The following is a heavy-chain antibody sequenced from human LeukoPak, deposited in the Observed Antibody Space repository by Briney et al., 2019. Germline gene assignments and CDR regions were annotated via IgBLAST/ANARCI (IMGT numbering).Heavy chain of an antibody. CDR2: IKQDGSEN. D-gene: IGHD3-9*01. CDR3: ARSGLRYFDCPDY. V-gene: IGHV3-7*03. CDR1: GYRFTNYW. Sequence: ESLKISCKGSGYRFTNYWIGWVRQMPGNGLECAATIKQDGSENYYVDSVKGRFTISRDNAKNSLSLQMNSLRAEDTAVYYCARSGLRYFDCPDYWGQGALVTVS. J-gene: IGHJ4*02.